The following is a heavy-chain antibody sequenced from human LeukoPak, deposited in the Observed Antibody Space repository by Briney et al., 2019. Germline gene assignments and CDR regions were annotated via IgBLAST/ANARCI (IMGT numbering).Heavy chain of an antibody. V-gene: IGHV3-9*01. Sequence: GGSLRLSCAASGFTFDDYAMHWVRQAPGKGLEWVSGISWNSGSIGYADSVKGRFTISRDNAKNSLYLQMNSLRAEDTAVYYCAKDTPWDVGIAVAGTAPDAFDIWGQGTMVTVSS. CDR2: ISWNSGSI. CDR3: AKDTPWDVGIAVAGTAPDAFDI. D-gene: IGHD6-19*01. J-gene: IGHJ3*02. CDR1: GFTFDDYA.